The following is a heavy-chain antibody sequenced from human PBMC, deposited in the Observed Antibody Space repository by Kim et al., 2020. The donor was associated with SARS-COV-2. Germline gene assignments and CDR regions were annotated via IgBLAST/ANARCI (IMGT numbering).Heavy chain of an antibody. CDR2: ISTSSGTR. J-gene: IGHJ4*02. CDR1: GFTFSTSN. D-gene: IGHD1-26*01. CDR3: ATGGVGY. V-gene: IGHV3-48*01. Sequence: GGSLRLSCAASGFTFSTSNMNWVRRAPGKGLEWVSYISTSSGTRYYADSVKGRFTLSRDKAKNSLYLQMNSLRAEETAVYHCATGGVGYWGQGTGVAVSS.